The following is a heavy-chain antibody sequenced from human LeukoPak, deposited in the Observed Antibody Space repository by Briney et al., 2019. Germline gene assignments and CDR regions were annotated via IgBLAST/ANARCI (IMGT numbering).Heavy chain of an antibody. CDR1: GFTFSSYA. J-gene: IGHJ4*02. CDR2: ISYDGSNK. D-gene: IGHD3-16*02. Sequence: PGGSLRLSCAASGFTFSSYAMHWVRQAPGKGLEWVAVISYDGSNKYYADSVKGRFTISRDNSKNTLYLQMNNLRAEDTAVYYCARDLSGYYFDYWGQGTLVTVSS. V-gene: IGHV3-30-3*01. CDR3: ARDLSGYYFDY.